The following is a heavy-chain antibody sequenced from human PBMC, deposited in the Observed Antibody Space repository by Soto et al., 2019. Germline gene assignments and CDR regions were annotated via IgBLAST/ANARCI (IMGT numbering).Heavy chain of an antibody. V-gene: IGHV1-24*01. CDR3: ATRRGYSSSWHNWFDP. J-gene: IGHJ5*02. D-gene: IGHD6-13*01. Sequence: GASVKVSCKVSGYTLTELSMHWVRQAPGKGLEWMGGFDPEDGETIYAQKFQGRVTMTEDTSTDTAYTELSSLRSEDTAVYYCATRRGYSSSWHNWFDPWGQGTLVTVSS. CDR1: GYTLTELS. CDR2: FDPEDGET.